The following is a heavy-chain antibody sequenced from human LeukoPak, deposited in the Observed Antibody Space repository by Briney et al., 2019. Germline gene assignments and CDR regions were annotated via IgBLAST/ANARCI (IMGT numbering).Heavy chain of an antibody. CDR1: GGSFSGYY. V-gene: IGHV4-34*01. CDR3: ARDGRVHYWYFDL. Sequence: SETLSLTCAVYGGSFSGYYWSWIRQPPGKGLEWIGEINHSGSTNYNPSLKSRVTISVDTSKNQFSLKLSSVTAADTAVYYCARDGRVHYWYFDLWGRGTLVTVSS. CDR2: INHSGST. J-gene: IGHJ2*01. D-gene: IGHD3-10*01.